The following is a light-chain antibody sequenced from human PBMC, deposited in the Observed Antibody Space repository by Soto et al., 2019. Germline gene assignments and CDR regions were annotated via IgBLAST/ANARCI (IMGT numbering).Light chain of an antibody. Sequence: DIQMTQSPSTLSASVGDRVTITCRASQSIKNWLAWYQQKPGKAPKLLIYEASSLLSGVPSRFSGSGSGTEFTLTISSLPPDDFADYYCQQYDSDSSTFGQGTKLDI. J-gene: IGKJ2*01. CDR1: QSIKNW. CDR2: EAS. V-gene: IGKV1-5*03. CDR3: QQYDSDSST.